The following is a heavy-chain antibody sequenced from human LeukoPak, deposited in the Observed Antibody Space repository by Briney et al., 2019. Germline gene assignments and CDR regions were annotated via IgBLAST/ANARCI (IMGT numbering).Heavy chain of an antibody. J-gene: IGHJ5*02. D-gene: IGHD1-26*01. CDR3: ATVKGSYYTS. Sequence: ASVKVSCKVSGYTLTELSMHWVRQAPGKGLEWMGGFDPENGETTYAQKFQGRVTMTEDTSTDTAYMELSSLRSEDTAVYYCATVKGSYYTSWGQGTLVTVSS. V-gene: IGHV1-24*01. CDR2: FDPENGET. CDR1: GYTLTELS.